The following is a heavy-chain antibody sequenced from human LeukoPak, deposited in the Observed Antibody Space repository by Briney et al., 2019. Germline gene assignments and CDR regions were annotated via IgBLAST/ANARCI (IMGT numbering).Heavy chain of an antibody. Sequence: GASVKVSCKASGYTFTSYAMNWVRQAPGQGLEWMGWINTNTGNPTYAQGSTGRFVFSLDTSVSTAYLQISSLKAEDTAVYYCARDCGVLIGGGSCGFDYWGQGTLVTVSS. D-gene: IGHD2-15*01. CDR3: ARDCGVLIGGGSCGFDY. V-gene: IGHV7-4-1*02. CDR1: GYTFTSYA. J-gene: IGHJ4*02. CDR2: INTNTGNP.